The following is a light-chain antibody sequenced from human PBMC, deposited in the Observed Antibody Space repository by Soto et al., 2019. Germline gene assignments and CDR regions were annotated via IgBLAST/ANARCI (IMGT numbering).Light chain of an antibody. CDR2: EVT. CDR3: SAYAGNNAVM. J-gene: IGLJ3*02. CDR1: SSDVGGYNY. Sequence: QSVLTQPPSASGSPRQSVTISCTGTSSDVGGYNYVSWYQQHPGKVPKLLIYEVTRRHSGGPDRLSGAKSGNPAALTVSALQAVDEAHYYCSAYAGNNAVMFGGGTKLTVL. V-gene: IGLV2-8*01.